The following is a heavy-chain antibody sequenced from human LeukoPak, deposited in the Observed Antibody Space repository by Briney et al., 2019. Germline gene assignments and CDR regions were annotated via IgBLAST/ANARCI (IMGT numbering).Heavy chain of an antibody. J-gene: IGHJ3*02. CDR3: ARDRDEQQLVPRAFDI. D-gene: IGHD6-13*01. CDR1: GFTVSSNY. V-gene: IGHV3-53*01. Sequence: PGGSLRLSCAASGFTVSSNYMSWVRQAPGKGLEWVSVIYSAGSTSYADSVKGRFTISRDNAKNSLYLQMNSLRAEDTAVYYCARDRDEQQLVPRAFDIWGQGTMVTVSS. CDR2: IYSAGST.